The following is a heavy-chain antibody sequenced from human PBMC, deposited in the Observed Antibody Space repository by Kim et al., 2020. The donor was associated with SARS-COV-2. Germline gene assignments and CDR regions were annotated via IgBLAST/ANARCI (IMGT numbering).Heavy chain of an antibody. J-gene: IGHJ4*02. CDR1: GFTFEKYA. CDR2: ISWNNGSI. V-gene: IGHV3-9*01. D-gene: IGHD3-9*01. CDR3: AKDLSSHYVILTGPDY. Sequence: GGSLRLSCAASGFTFEKYAMHWVRQAPGKGLEWVSGISWNNGSIAYADSVKGRFTISRDNAKTSLYLHMNNLRTEDTALYYCAKDLSSHYVILTGPDYWGQGVMVTVSS.